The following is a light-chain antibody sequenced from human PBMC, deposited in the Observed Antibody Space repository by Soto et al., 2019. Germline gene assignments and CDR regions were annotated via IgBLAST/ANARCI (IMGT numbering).Light chain of an antibody. J-gene: IGKJ4*01. CDR1: QGINTY. CDR3: QQLNSFPL. V-gene: IGKV1-9*01. Sequence: DIQLTQSPSFLSASVGDRVTITCRASQGINTYLAWYQQKPGKAPKLLIYAASTLQSGVPSRFSGSGSGTEFTRTITSLQPEDFATYYCQQLNSFPLFGGGTKVEIK. CDR2: AAS.